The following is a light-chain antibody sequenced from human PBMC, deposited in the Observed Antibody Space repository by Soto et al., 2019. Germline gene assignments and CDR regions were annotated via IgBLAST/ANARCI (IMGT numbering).Light chain of an antibody. V-gene: IGKV4-1*01. CDR3: QQYYTIPRA. Sequence: DIVMTQSPDSLAVSLGERATINCKSSQSLLYSSNNKNYLAWYQQKPGQPPKLLIYWASTRESGVPARFSGSGSVKDFTLTISSLQAEDVAVYYCQQYYTIPRAFGQGTKVELK. CDR2: WAS. CDR1: QSLLYSSNNKNY. J-gene: IGKJ1*01.